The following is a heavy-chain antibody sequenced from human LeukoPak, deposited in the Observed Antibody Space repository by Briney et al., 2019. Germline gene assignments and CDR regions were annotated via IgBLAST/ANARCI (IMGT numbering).Heavy chain of an antibody. V-gene: IGHV3-66*03. CDR3: AREITYFYDSGVYWDAFDI. Sequence: GGSLRLSCTVSGFTVSSNSMSWVRQAPGKGLEWVSFIYSDNTHYADSVKGRFTISRDNSKNTLYLQMSSLRAEDTAVYYCAREITYFYDSGVYWDAFDIWGQGTMVTVSS. CDR1: GFTVSSNS. CDR2: IYSDNT. J-gene: IGHJ3*02. D-gene: IGHD3-22*01.